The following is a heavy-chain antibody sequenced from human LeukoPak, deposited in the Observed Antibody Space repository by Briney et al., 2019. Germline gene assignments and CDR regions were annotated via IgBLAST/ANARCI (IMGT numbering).Heavy chain of an antibody. CDR1: GGSISSYY. CDR2: IYTSGST. V-gene: IGHV4-4*07. D-gene: IGHD3-22*01. Sequence: SETLSLTCTVSGGSISSYYWSWIRQPAGKGLEWIGRIYTSGSTNYNPSLKSRVTISVDTSKNQFSLKLSSVTAADTAVYYCARGLVKGYYYDSSGFPPFDYWGQGTLVTVSS. J-gene: IGHJ4*02. CDR3: ARGLVKGYYYDSSGFPPFDY.